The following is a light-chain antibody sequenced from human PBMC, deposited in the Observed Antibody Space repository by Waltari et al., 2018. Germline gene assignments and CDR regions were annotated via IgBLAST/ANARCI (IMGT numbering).Light chain of an antibody. CDR2: DAS. CDR3: QNYVRLPAP. V-gene: IGKV3-20*01. Sequence: EIVLTQSPGTLSLSPGQRATLPCTARQSVGRSLVWYQQQPGQAPRLILYDASTRATGIPDRFSGSESETDVSLTISRLETDDFAVYFCQNYVRLPAPFGQGTKVEIK. J-gene: IGKJ1*01. CDR1: QSVGRS.